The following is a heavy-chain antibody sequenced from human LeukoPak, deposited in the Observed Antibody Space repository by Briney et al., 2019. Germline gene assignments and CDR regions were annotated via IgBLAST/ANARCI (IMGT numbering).Heavy chain of an antibody. CDR3: ARDQAAKWLNDGTEFDI. CDR1: GGNFTSYG. Sequence: ASVNVSCKASGGNFTSYGISWVRQASGQGLEWMGGIIPIFDATYYAQKFQGRVTITADKSTNTVYMDLTSLRSQDTAVYYCARDQAAKWLNDGTEFDIWGQGTRVIVSS. CDR2: IIPIFDAT. V-gene: IGHV1-69*06. D-gene: IGHD3-22*01. J-gene: IGHJ3*02.